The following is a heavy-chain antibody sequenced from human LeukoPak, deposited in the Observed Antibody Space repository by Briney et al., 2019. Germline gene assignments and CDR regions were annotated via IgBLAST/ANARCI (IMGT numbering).Heavy chain of an antibody. Sequence: SETLSLTCTVSGGSISSSSYYWGWIRQPPGKGLEWIGSIYYSGSTYYNPSLKSRVTISVDTSKNQFSLKLSSVTAADTAVYYCARSVDTAMVPYNWFDPWGQGTLVTVSS. J-gene: IGHJ5*02. V-gene: IGHV4-39*07. D-gene: IGHD5-18*01. CDR2: IYYSGST. CDR1: GGSISSSSYY. CDR3: ARSVDTAMVPYNWFDP.